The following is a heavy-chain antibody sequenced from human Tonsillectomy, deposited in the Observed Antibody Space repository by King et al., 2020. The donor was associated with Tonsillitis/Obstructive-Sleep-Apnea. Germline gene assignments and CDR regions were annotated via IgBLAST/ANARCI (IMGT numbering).Heavy chain of an antibody. CDR1: GFTFSNAW. D-gene: IGHD2-15*01. Sequence: VQLVESGGGLVKPGGSLRLSCAASGFTFSNAWMSWVRQAPGKGREWVGRIKSKTDGGTTDYAAPVKGRFTISRDDSKNTLYLQMNSLKTEDTAVYYCTTERLKGDCSGGSCYYFDYWGQGTLVTVSS. CDR2: IKSKTDGGTT. CDR3: TTERLKGDCSGGSCYYFDY. V-gene: IGHV3-15*01. J-gene: IGHJ4*02.